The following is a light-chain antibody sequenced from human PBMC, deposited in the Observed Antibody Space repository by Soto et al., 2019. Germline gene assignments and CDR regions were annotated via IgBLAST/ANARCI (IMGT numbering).Light chain of an antibody. CDR2: DAS. CDR3: QQRSNWPFYT. CDR1: QSVSSY. Sequence: EIVLTQSPATLSLSPGERATLSCRASQSVSSYLAWYQQKPGQAPRLLIYDASNRATGIPARFSGSGSGTDFTLTINSLEPEDFAVYYCQQRSNWPFYTCGQGTKLEIK. V-gene: IGKV3-11*01. J-gene: IGKJ2*01.